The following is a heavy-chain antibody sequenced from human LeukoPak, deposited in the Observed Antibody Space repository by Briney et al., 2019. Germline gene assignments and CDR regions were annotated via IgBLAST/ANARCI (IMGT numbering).Heavy chain of an antibody. CDR3: ASTPFSVWFGELFSWFDP. D-gene: IGHD3-10*01. CDR1: GGSISSSSYY. J-gene: IGHJ5*02. V-gene: IGHV4-39*07. Sequence: PSETLSLTCTVSGGSISSSSYYWGWIRQPPGKGLEWIGSIYYSGSTYYNPSLKSRVTISVDTSKNQFSLKLSSVTAADTAVYYCASTPFSVWFGELFSWFDPWGQGTLVTVSS. CDR2: IYYSGST.